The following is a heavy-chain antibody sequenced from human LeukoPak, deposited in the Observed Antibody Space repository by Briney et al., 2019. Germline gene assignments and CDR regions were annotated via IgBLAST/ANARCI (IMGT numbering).Heavy chain of an antibody. CDR1: GGSISSSNFY. V-gene: IGHV4-39*07. J-gene: IGHJ6*03. D-gene: IGHD3-10*01. Sequence: PSETLSLTCTVSGGSISSSNFYWGWIRQPPGKGLEWIGSIYSSGSTNYNPSLKSRVTMSVDTSKNQFSLKVSSVTAADTAVYYCARVFDSGSQAYFYYMDVWGKGTTVTISS. CDR2: IYSSGST. CDR3: ARVFDSGSQAYFYYMDV.